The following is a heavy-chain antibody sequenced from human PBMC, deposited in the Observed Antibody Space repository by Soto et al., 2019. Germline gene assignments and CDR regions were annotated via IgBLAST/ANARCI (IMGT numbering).Heavy chain of an antibody. CDR1: GFTFTSSA. J-gene: IGHJ6*02. V-gene: IGHV1-58*01. Sequence: RASVKVSCKASGFTFTSSAVQWVRQARGQRLEWIGWIVVGSGNTNYAQKSQERVTITRDMSTSTAYMELSSLRSEDTAVYYCAAGSYCTNGVCQVYYYYGMDVWGQGTTVTVSS. CDR2: IVVGSGNT. CDR3: AAGSYCTNGVCQVYYYYGMDV. D-gene: IGHD2-8*01.